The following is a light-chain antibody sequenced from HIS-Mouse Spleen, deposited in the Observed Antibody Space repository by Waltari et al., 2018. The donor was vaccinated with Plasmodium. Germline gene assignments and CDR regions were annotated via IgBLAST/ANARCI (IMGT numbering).Light chain of an antibody. CDR3: QQYGSSPLT. Sequence: EIVLTQSPGTLSLSPGERATLSCRASQSVSSSYLAWYQQKPGQAPRLLIYGAASRATGIPDRVSGSGSGTDFTLTISRLEPEDCAVYYCQQYGSSPLTFGGGTKVEIK. J-gene: IGKJ4*01. V-gene: IGKV3-20*01. CDR2: GAA. CDR1: QSVSSSY.